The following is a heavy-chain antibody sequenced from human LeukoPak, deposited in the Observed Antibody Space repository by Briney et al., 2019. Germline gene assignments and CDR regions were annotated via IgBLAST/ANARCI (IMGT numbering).Heavy chain of an antibody. J-gene: IGHJ4*02. CDR2: MSSSDDGR. CDR1: GLSFSSYA. Sequence: GGSLRLSCATSGLSFSSYAMSWVRQAPGKGLEWVSAMSSSDDGRYYAASVRGRFTISRDTSRSTLYLQMNSLRAEDTAVYYCARDLYGDYVSYWGQGTLVTVSS. V-gene: IGHV3-23*01. D-gene: IGHD4-17*01. CDR3: ARDLYGDYVSY.